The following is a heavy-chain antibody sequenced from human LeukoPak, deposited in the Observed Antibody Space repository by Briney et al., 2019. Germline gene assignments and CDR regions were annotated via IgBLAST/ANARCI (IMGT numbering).Heavy chain of an antibody. V-gene: IGHV3-48*01. Sequence: GGSLRLSCAASGFTFSSHSMNWVRQAPGKGLEWVSYISSSSSTIYYADSVKGRFTISRDNAKNSLYLQMNSLRAEDTAVYYCARGNTRGSRDGYNSDYWGQGTLVTVSS. CDR2: ISSSSSTI. CDR3: ARGNTRGSRDGYNSDY. J-gene: IGHJ4*02. D-gene: IGHD5-24*01. CDR1: GFTFSSHS.